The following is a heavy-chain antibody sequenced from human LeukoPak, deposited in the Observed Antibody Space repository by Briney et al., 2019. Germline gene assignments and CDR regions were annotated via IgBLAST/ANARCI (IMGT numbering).Heavy chain of an antibody. J-gene: IGHJ6*02. CDR2: LFHGGST. Sequence: SETLSFTCTVSGGSISGYYWNWMRPVHGQGLVWIGYLFHGGSTNYNPSLQSRVTISVDTSKNQLSLKLRSVTAADTAVYYCASEGRAAAENTFYFYYGMDVWGQGTTVTVSS. CDR3: ASEGRAAAENTFYFYYGMDV. CDR1: GGSISGYY. V-gene: IGHV4-59*01. D-gene: IGHD6-13*01.